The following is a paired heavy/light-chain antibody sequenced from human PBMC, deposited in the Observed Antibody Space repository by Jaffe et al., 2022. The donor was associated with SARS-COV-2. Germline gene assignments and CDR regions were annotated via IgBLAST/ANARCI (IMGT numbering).Heavy chain of an antibody. V-gene: IGHV3-74*01. Sequence: EVQLVESGGGLVQPGGSLRLSCAASGFTFSSFYMHWVRQVPGKGLVWVSRINNDGSTTNYADSVKGRFTISRDNAKNTLYLQMNSLRAEDTAVYYCVRDRDGYNFWGQGTLVTVSS. CDR2: INNDGSTT. J-gene: IGHJ4*02. CDR3: VRDRDGYNF. CDR1: GFTFSSFY. D-gene: IGHD5-12*01.
Light chain of an antibody. V-gene: IGKV4-1*01. CDR1: QSVLYSSNNKNY. J-gene: IGKJ2*01. CDR3: QQYYSIPHT. CDR2: WAS. Sequence: DIVMTQSPDSLAVSLGERATINCKSSQSVLYSSNNKNYLAWHQQKPGQPPKLLIYWASTRESGVPDRFSGSGSGTDFTLTISSLQAEDVAVYYCQQYYSIPHTFGQGTKLEIK.